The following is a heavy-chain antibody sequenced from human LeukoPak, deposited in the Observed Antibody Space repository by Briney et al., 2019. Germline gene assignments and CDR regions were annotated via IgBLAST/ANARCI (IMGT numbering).Heavy chain of an antibody. CDR1: GYTFTGYY. V-gene: IGHV1-2*04. D-gene: IGHD1-26*01. J-gene: IGHJ3*02. CDR3: AKSGMYPSDAFDI. Sequence: ASVKVSCKASGYTFTGYYMHWVRQAPGQGLEWMGWINPNSGGTNYAEKFQGWVTMTRDTSISTAYMELSRLRSDDTAVYYCAKSGMYPSDAFDIWGQGTMVTVSS. CDR2: INPNSGGT.